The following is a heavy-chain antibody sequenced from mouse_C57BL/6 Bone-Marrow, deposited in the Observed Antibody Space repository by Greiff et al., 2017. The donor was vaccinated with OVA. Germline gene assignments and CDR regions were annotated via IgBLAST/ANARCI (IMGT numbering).Heavy chain of an antibody. J-gene: IGHJ2*01. D-gene: IGHD2-3*01. CDR2: ISSGGSYT. Sequence: EVMLVESGGDLVKPGGSLKLSCAASGFTFSSYGMSWVRQTPDKRLEWVATISSGGSYTYYPDSVKGRFTISRDNAKNTLYLHMSSLKSEDTAMYYCARHRWFDYWGQGTTLTVSS. CDR1: GFTFSSYG. V-gene: IGHV5-6*01. CDR3: ARHRWFDY.